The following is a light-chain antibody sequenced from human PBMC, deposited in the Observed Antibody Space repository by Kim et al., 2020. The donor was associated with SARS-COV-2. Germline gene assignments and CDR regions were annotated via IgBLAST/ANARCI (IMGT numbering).Light chain of an antibody. CDR1: QGISNY. Sequence: APLGDGVTITCRASQGISNYLAWYQQKPGNPPKLLIYAATALLLGVSSRFSGSGSGTDFTLTISDLQPEDVAIYYCQKYDTAPWTFGQGTKVDIK. J-gene: IGKJ1*01. CDR2: AAT. V-gene: IGKV1-27*01. CDR3: QKYDTAPWT.